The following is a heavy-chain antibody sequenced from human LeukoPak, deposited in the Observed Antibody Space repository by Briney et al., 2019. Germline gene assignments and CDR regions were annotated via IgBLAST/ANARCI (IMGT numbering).Heavy chain of an antibody. CDR1: GGSISRYY. V-gene: IGHV4-59*12. CDR3: ARLDHYGSGNYKWFDP. D-gene: IGHD3-10*01. CDR2: LYYSGNT. J-gene: IGHJ5*02. Sequence: SETLSLTCTVSGGSISRYYWSWIRQPPGKGLEWIGDLYYSGNTNYKSSLKSRVTISEDTSKNQVSLKLSSVTAADTAVYYCARLDHYGSGNYKWFDPWGQGTLVIVSS.